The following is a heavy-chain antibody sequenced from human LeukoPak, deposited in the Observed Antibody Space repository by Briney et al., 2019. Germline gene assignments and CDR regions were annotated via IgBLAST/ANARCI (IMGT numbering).Heavy chain of an antibody. V-gene: IGHV3-23*01. J-gene: IGHJ4*02. Sequence: PGGSLRLSCAASGFTFSSYAMSWVRQAPGKGLEWVSAISGSGGSTYYADSVKGRFTISRDNSKNTLYLQMNSLRAEDTAVYYCAKSQSQSIAVAVHYWGQGTLVTVSS. CDR1: GFTFSSYA. CDR2: ISGSGGST. D-gene: IGHD6-19*01. CDR3: AKSQSQSIAVAVHY.